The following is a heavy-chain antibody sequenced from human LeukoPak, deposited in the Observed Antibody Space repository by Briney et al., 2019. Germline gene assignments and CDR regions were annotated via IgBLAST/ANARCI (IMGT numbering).Heavy chain of an antibody. V-gene: IGHV4-39*07. J-gene: IGHJ4*02. CDR2: IYYSGST. CDR1: GGSISSSSYY. CDR3: ARGGIWGQAVTRGHIDY. Sequence: SETLSLTCTVSGGSISSSSYYWGWIRQPPGKGLEWIGSIYYSGSTYYNPSLKSRVTISVDTSKNQFSLKLSSVTAADTAVYYCARGGIWGQAVTRGHIDYWGQGTQVTVSS. D-gene: IGHD7-27*01.